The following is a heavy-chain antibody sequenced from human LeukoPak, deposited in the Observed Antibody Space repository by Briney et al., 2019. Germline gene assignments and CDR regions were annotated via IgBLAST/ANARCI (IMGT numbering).Heavy chain of an antibody. CDR2: ISSNGGST. CDR3: VKDPHYYGSGSWVLEY. D-gene: IGHD3-10*01. CDR1: GFIFSSYA. J-gene: IGHJ4*02. V-gene: IGHV3-64D*06. Sequence: GGSLRLSCSASGFIFSSYAMHWVRQAPGKGLEYVSAISSNGGSTYYADSVKGRFTISRDNSKNTLYLQMSSLRAEDTAVYYCVKDPHYYGSGSWVLEYWGQGTLVTVSS.